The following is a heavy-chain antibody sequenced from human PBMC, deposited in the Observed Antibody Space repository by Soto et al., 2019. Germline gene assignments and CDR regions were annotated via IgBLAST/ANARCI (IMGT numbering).Heavy chain of an antibody. D-gene: IGHD2-8*01. J-gene: IGHJ5*01. V-gene: IGHV6-1*01. CDR1: GDSVSSNSAT. CDR3: ARLIGHSWLDS. Sequence: PSQTLSLTCVISGDSVSSNSATWDWIRQSPSRGLEWLGRTYYRSKWFNAVSVKSRITINPDTSNNQLSLQLSSVTPDDTAVYYCARLIGHSWLDSWGQGTLVTVSS. CDR2: TYYRSKWF.